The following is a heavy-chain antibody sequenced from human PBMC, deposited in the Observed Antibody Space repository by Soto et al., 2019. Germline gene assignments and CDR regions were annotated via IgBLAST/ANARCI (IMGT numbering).Heavy chain of an antibody. CDR1: GNNLKEYW. CDR3: ARRGNRPNVDGKDV. CDR2: INSDWSNR. Sequence: PGRTLRLSCDASGNNLKEYWMPCISTAPGKRLRWLSRINSDWSNRRYVGSVHGRCTISRDRAKNTLFLQMNTLTAADTAVYFCARRGNRPNVDGKDVSGQGTTVTVSS. V-gene: IGHV3-74*01. J-gene: IGHJ6*02.